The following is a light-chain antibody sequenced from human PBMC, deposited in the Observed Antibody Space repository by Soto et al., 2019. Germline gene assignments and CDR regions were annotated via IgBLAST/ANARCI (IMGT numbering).Light chain of an antibody. J-gene: IGKJ2*01. CDR3: QQYYITPFT. CDR1: QSVLYSSNNKYY. CDR2: WAS. Sequence: DIVMTQSPDSLAVSLGERATINCKSSQSVLYSSNNKYYLTWYQLKPGQPPKLLIYWASIRESGVPDRFSGIWSGTDFTLTISSLQAEDVSVYYCQQYYITPFTFGQGTKLEIK. V-gene: IGKV4-1*01.